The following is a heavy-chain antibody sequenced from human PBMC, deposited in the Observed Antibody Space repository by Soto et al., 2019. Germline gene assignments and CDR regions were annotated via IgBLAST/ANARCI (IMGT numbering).Heavy chain of an antibody. D-gene: IGHD1-26*01. CDR2: ISGYNGNT. J-gene: IGHJ4*02. Sequence: QVQLVQSGAEVKKPGASVKVPCKASGYTFTTYGVTWVRQAPGQGLEWMGRISGYNGNTNYAQNLQGRVTMTTDTSTSTAYMELRSLRSDDTAVYYCAKKLGPVDGRKEPLDYWGQGTLVTVSS. V-gene: IGHV1-18*01. CDR3: AKKLGPVDGRKEPLDY. CDR1: GYTFTTYG.